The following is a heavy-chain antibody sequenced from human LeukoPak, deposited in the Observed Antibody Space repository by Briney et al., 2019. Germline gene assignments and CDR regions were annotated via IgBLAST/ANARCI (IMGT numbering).Heavy chain of an antibody. Sequence: SETLSLTCTVSGGSISSSSYYWGWIRQPPGKGLEWIGSIYYSGSTYYNPSLKSRVTISVDTSKNQFSLKLSSATAADTAVYYCARSPGAFDIWGQGTMVTVSS. CDR2: IYYSGST. V-gene: IGHV4-39*01. CDR3: ARSPGAFDI. J-gene: IGHJ3*02. CDR1: GGSISSSSYY.